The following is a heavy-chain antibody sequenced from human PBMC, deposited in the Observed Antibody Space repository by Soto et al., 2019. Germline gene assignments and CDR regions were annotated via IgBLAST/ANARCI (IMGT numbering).Heavy chain of an antibody. CDR1: GYTFTSYY. V-gene: IGHV1-18*04. Sequence: GASVKVSCKASGYTFTSYYMHWVRQAPGQGLEWMGWISAYNGNTNYAQKLQGRVTMTTDTSTSTAYMEPRSLRSDDTAVYYCARDEGSGMVASPYYYYYMDVWGKGTTVTVSS. J-gene: IGHJ6*03. CDR3: ARDEGSGMVASPYYYYYMDV. D-gene: IGHD2-8*01. CDR2: ISAYNGNT.